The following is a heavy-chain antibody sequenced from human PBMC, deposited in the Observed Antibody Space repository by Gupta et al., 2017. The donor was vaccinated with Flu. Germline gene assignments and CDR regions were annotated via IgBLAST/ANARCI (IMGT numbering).Heavy chain of an antibody. J-gene: IGHJ4*02. Sequence: EVQLVEYGGGLVQPGGSLRLSCAASGFTFSDHYMDWDRQAPGKGLEWVGRTRNKANSYTTEYAASVKGRFTISIDDSKNSLYLRMNSLKTEDTAVYYCARVAVAGGIDYWGQGTLVTVSS. CDR2: TRNKANSYTT. V-gene: IGHV3-72*01. CDR1: GFTFSDHY. D-gene: IGHD6-19*01. CDR3: ARVAVAGGIDY.